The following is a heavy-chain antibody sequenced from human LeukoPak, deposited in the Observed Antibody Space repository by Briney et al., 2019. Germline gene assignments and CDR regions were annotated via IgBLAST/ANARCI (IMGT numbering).Heavy chain of an antibody. CDR3: ARAMVYAIGLFIGFDY. V-gene: IGHV1-2*02. J-gene: IGHJ4*02. D-gene: IGHD2-8*01. Sequence: GASVKVSCKASGYTFTGYYMHWVRQAPGQGLEWMGWINPNSGGTNYAQKFQGRVTMTRDTSISTAYMELSRLRSDDTAVYYCARAMVYAIGLFIGFDYWGQGTLVTVSS. CDR2: INPNSGGT. CDR1: GYTFTGYY.